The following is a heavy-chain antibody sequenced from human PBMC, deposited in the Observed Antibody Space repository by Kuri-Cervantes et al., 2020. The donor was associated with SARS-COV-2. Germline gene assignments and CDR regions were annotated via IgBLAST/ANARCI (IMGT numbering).Heavy chain of an antibody. V-gene: IGHV1-69*13. CDR3: ARGDYGAAPDY. CDR1: GGTFSSYA. Sequence: SVKVSCKASGGTFSSYAISWVRQAPGQGLEWMGGIIPIFGTANYAQKFQGRVTITADESTSTVYMELRSLRSDDTAVYYCARGDYGAAPDYWGQGTLVTVSS. CDR2: IIPIFGTA. J-gene: IGHJ4*02. D-gene: IGHD4-17*01.